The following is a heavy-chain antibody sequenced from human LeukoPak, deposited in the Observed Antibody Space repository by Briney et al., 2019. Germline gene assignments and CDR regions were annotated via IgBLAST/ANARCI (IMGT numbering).Heavy chain of an antibody. CDR2: ISSSSSYI. CDR1: GFTFSSYS. V-gene: IGHV3-21*01. J-gene: IGHJ4*02. CDR3: ARVQKGIAVAGSDY. D-gene: IGHD6-19*01. Sequence: GGSLRLSCAASGFTFSSYSMNWVRQAPGKGLEWVSSISSSSSYIYYADSVKGRFTISRDNAKNSLYLQMNSLRAEDTAVYYCARVQKGIAVAGSDYWGQGTLVTVSS.